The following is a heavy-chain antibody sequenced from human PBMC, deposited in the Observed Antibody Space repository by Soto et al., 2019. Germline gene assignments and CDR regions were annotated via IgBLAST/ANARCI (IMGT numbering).Heavy chain of an antibody. CDR2: ISYDGSNK. V-gene: IGHV3-30-3*01. CDR1: GLTFSSYA. Sequence: QVQLVESGGGVVQPGRSLRLSCAASGLTFSSYAMHWVRQAPGKGLEWVAVISYDGSNKYYADSVKGRFTISRDNSKNTLYLQMNSLRAEDTAVYYCARDVAVAGTYGMDVWGQGTTVTVSS. CDR3: ARDVAVAGTYGMDV. J-gene: IGHJ6*02. D-gene: IGHD6-19*01.